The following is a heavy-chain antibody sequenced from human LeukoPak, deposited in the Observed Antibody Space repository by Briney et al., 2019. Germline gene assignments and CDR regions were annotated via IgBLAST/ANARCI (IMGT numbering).Heavy chain of an antibody. CDR3: ARHRTHYYDSSGYYRYYYGMDV. CDR1: GGSFSGYY. Sequence: SETLSLTCAVYGGSFSGYYWSWIRQPPGKGLEWIGEINHSGSTNYNPSLKSRVTISVDTSKNQFSLKLSSVTAADTAVYYCARHRTHYYDSSGYYRYYYGMDVWGQGTTVTVSS. D-gene: IGHD3-22*01. J-gene: IGHJ6*02. CDR2: INHSGST. V-gene: IGHV4-34*01.